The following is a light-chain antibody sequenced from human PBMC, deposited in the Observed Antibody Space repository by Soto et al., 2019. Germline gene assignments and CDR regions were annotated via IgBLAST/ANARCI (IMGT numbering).Light chain of an antibody. CDR3: QWRSDWPPRLT. Sequence: EVVLTQSPATLSLSPGERATLSCRASESIGNYLAWYQQKLCQAPKLLIYDASHRTIGIPGRFSGDGSGTDFTLTLSSLEPEDVAVYYCQWRSDWPPRLTFGGGTKVEIK. CDR1: ESIGNY. J-gene: IGKJ4*01. V-gene: IGKV3-11*01. CDR2: DAS.